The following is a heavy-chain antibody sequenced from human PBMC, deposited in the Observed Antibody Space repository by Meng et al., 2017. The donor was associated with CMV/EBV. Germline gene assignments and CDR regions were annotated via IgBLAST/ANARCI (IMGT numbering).Heavy chain of an antibody. D-gene: IGHD2-2*01. CDR2: ISYDGSNK. CDR3: ARDLVPVTLHHAFDI. CDR1: GFTFSSYA. J-gene: IGHJ3*02. V-gene: IGHV3-30-3*01. Sequence: SCAASGFTFSSYAMHWVRQAPGKGLEWVAVISYDGSNKYYADSVKGRFTISRDNSKNTLYLQMNSLRAEDTAVYYCARDLVPVTLHHAFDIWGQGTMVTVSS.